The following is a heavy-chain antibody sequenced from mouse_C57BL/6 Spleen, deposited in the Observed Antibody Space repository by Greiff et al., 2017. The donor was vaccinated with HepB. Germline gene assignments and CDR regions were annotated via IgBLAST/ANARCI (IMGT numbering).Heavy chain of an antibody. CDR1: GFTFSSYT. Sequence: EVHLVESGGGLVKPGGSLKLSCAASGFTFSSYTMSWVRQTPEKRLEWVATISGGGGNTYYPDSVKGRFTISRDNAKNPLYLQMSSLRSEDTALYYCARRGGIHFDYWGQGTTLTVSS. CDR2: ISGGGGNT. J-gene: IGHJ2*01. D-gene: IGHD1-1*02. V-gene: IGHV5-9*01. CDR3: ARRGGIHFDY.